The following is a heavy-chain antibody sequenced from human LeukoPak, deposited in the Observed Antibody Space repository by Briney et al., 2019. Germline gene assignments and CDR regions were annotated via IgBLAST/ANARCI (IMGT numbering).Heavy chain of an antibody. J-gene: IGHJ6*02. CDR2: ISYDGSNK. CDR1: GFTFSSYG. V-gene: IGHV3-30*18. D-gene: IGHD3-10*01. Sequence: GGSLRLSCAASGFTFSSYGMHWVRQAPGKGLEWVAVISYDGSNKYYADSVKGRFTISRDNSKNILYLQMNSLRAEDTAVYYCAKERYDGSGRGMDVWGQGTTVTVSS. CDR3: AKERYDGSGRGMDV.